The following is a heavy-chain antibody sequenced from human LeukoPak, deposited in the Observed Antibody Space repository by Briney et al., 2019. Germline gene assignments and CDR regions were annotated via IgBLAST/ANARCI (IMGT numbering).Heavy chain of an antibody. CDR1: GFTFSSYG. J-gene: IGHJ4*02. CDR2: IWYDGSNK. CDR3: ARARQLWSPTNIGYSDY. D-gene: IGHD5-18*01. Sequence: GGSLRLSCAASGFTFSSYGMHWVCQAPGKGLEWVAVIWYDGSNKYYADSVKGRFTISRDNSKNTLYLQMNSLRAEDTAVYYCARARQLWSPTNIGYSDYWGQGTLVTVSS. V-gene: IGHV3-33*01.